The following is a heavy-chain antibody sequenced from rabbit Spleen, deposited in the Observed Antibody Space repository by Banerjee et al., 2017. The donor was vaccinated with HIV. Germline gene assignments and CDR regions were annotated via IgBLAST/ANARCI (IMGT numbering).Heavy chain of an antibody. D-gene: IGHD8-1*01. CDR2: IDIGSSGFT. V-gene: IGHV1S40*01. CDR3: ARDTGTSFSTYGMDL. Sequence: QSLEESGGDLVKPGASLTLTCTASGVSFSSSSYMCWVRQAPGKGLEWIACIDIGSSGFTYFATWAKGRFTCSKTSSTTVTLQMTRLTAADTATYFCARDTGTSFSTYGMDLWGPGTLDTVS. J-gene: IGHJ6*01. CDR1: GVSFSSSSY.